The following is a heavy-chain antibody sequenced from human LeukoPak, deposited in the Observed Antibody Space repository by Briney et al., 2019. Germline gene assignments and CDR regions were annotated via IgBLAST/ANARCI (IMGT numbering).Heavy chain of an antibody. CDR3: ARGPAGYSRENPRYDY. CDR1: GYTFSGYY. J-gene: IGHJ4*02. V-gene: IGHV1-2*02. D-gene: IGHD6-13*01. Sequence: GASVKVSCKASGYTFSGYYMHWVRQAPGQGLEWMGWINPNSGGTNYAQKFQGRVTMTRDTSISTAYMELSRLRSDDTAVYYCARGPAGYSRENPRYDYWGQGTLVTVSS. CDR2: INPNSGGT.